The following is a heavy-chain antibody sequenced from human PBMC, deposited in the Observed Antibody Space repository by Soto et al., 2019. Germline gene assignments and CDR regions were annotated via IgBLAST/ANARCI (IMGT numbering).Heavy chain of an antibody. Sequence: QVQLQQWGAGLLKPSETLSLTCAVYGGSVSGANYYWSWIRQPPGKGLEWIGEMSHSGGTHFNPSLGSRVTISVDTSTNEYSLKMSSVTAAATALYYCARVERGTATTVVDAFDIWGPGTMVTVSS. V-gene: IGHV4-34*01. CDR1: GGSVSGANYY. CDR3: ARVERGTATTVVDAFDI. D-gene: IGHD1-1*01. J-gene: IGHJ3*02. CDR2: MSHSGGT.